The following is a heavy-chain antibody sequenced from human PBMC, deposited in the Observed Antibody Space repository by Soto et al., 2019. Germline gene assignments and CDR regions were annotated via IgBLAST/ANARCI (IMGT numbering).Heavy chain of an antibody. J-gene: IGHJ4*02. CDR1: GFTFSTYW. V-gene: IGHV3-7*01. Sequence: GGSLRLSCVGSGFTFSTYWMTWVRQAPGKGLEWVANIKQDGSEKHYVDSVKGRFTISRDNPKNSLYLQMNSLRAEDTAVYYCASQRRDGYFGDYWGQGTLVTVSS. D-gene: IGHD5-12*01. CDR2: IKQDGSEK. CDR3: ASQRRDGYFGDY.